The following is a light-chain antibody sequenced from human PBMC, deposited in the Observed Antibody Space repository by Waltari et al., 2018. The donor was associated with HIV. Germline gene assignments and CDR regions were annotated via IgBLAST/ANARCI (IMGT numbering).Light chain of an antibody. J-gene: IGLJ2*01. CDR3: QAWDSSTVV. V-gene: IGLV3-1*01. Sequence: SYELTQPPSVSVSPGQTASITCSGDQLGDKYACWYQQKPGQSPVLVVYPDSKRPSGITERVSGSTAGNTATLTISGTQAMDEADYYCQAWDSSTVVFGGGTKLTVL. CDR1: QLGDKY. CDR2: PDS.